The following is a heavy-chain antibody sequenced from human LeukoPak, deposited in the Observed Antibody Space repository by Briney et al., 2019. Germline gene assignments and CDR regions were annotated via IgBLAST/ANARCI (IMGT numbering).Heavy chain of an antibody. V-gene: IGHV1-3*01. Sequence: ASVKVSCKASGYTFTSYAMHWVRQAPGQRLEWMGWINAGNGNTKYSQKFQGRVTITRDTSASTAYMELSSLRSEDTAVYYCARDGGHGCGGDCYPYYGMDVWGQGTTVTVSS. CDR1: GYTFTSYA. CDR3: ARDGGHGCGGDCYPYYGMDV. J-gene: IGHJ6*02. CDR2: INAGNGNT. D-gene: IGHD2-21*02.